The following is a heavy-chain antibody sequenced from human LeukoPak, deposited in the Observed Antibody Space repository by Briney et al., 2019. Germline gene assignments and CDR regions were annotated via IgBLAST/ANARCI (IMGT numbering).Heavy chain of an antibody. D-gene: IGHD3-3*01. CDR3: ARTYYDFWSGYPLDY. CDR2: IYWDDDK. J-gene: IGHJ4*02. CDR1: GFSLSTSGVG. Sequence: SGPTLVNPTQTLTLTCTFSGFSLSTSGVGVGWIRQPPGKALEWLALIYWDDDKRYSPSLKSRLTITKDTSKNQVVLTMTNMDPVDTATYYCARTYYDFWSGYPLDYWGQGTLVTVSS. V-gene: IGHV2-5*02.